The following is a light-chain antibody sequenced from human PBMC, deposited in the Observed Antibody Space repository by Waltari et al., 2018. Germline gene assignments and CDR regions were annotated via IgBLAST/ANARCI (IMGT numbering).Light chain of an antibody. Sequence: DIQMTQSPSSLSASVGDRVSITCRESQNILNYLNWYQQKPGRAPKLLISVISTLHSGVPPRFSGSGSGSGTVFTLTITSLRPEDFATYYCQQSHSTPWTFGQGTKVEIE. CDR3: QQSHSTPWT. CDR2: VIS. J-gene: IGKJ1*01. CDR1: QNILNY. V-gene: IGKV1-39*01.